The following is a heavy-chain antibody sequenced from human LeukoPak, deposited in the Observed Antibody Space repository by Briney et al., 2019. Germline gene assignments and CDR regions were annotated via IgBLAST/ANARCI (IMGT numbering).Heavy chain of an antibody. CDR1: GFTFSFYA. CDR2: ISYDGTNK. Sequence: PGRSLRLSCAASGFTFSFYAMHWVRQAPGKGLEWVAVISYDGTNKYYADFVKGRFTISRDTSKNTLFLQMNSLRAEDTAVYYCARARIRLGGWYAFDYWGQGTLVTVSS. J-gene: IGHJ4*02. V-gene: IGHV3-30-3*01. CDR3: ARARIRLGGWYAFDY. D-gene: IGHD6-19*01.